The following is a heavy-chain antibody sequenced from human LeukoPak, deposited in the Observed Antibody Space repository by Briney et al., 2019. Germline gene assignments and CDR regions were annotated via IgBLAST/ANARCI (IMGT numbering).Heavy chain of an antibody. V-gene: IGHV4-59*01. D-gene: IGHD1-26*01. Sequence: SETLSLTCTVTGGSINNYYWSWIRQPPGKGLEWIGYIYYSGSTNYNPSLKCRVTISVDTSKNQFSLKLSSVTAADTAVYYCARARIVGPTNFDYWGQGTLVTVSS. CDR1: GGSINNYY. J-gene: IGHJ4*02. CDR3: ARARIVGPTNFDY. CDR2: IYYSGST.